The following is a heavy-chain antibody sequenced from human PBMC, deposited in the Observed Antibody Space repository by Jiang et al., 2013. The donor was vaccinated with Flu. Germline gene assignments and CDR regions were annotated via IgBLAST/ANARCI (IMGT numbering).Heavy chain of an antibody. CDR3: TRHDVGMATIRLDY. CDR2: LYDRGNA. Sequence: WIGSLYDRGNADPNPSLKSRVIISVDTSKNQFSLKLSSVTATDTAVYYCTRHDVGMATIRLDYWGQGILVTVSS. D-gene: IGHD5-24*01. J-gene: IGHJ4*02. V-gene: IGHV4-39*01.